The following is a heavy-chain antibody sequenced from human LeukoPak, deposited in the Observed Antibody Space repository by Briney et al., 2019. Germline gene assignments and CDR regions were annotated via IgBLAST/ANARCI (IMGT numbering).Heavy chain of an antibody. D-gene: IGHD3-16*02. Sequence: GGSLRLSCAASGFIVSSNYMSWVRQAPGKGLEWVSAISGSGGSTYYADSVKGRFTISRDNSKNTLYLQMNSLRAEDTAVYYCAKEGGYGELSSYFDYWGQGTLVTVSS. CDR3: AKEGGYGELSSYFDY. J-gene: IGHJ4*02. CDR2: ISGSGGST. V-gene: IGHV3-23*01. CDR1: GFIVSSNY.